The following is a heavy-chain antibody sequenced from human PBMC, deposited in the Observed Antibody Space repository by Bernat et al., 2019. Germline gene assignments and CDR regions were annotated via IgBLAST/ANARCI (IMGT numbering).Heavy chain of an antibody. CDR1: GFTLSSYW. D-gene: IGHD3-10*01. V-gene: IGHV3-7*04. CDR2: IKQDGSEK. J-gene: IGHJ4*02. Sequence: VQLVESGGGLVQPGGSLRLSCAASGFTLSSYWMSWVRQAPGKGLEWVANIKQDGSEKVYVDSVKGRFTISRDNTQNSLYLQMNSLRAEDTAMYYCARYKYYGSGTYYSVGFDYWGQGTLVTVSS. CDR3: ARYKYYGSGTYYSVGFDY.